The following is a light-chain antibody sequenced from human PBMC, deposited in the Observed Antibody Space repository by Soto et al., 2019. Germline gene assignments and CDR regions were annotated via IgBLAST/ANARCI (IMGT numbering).Light chain of an antibody. CDR3: QTWGTAIHDVV. CDR1: SGHSTYA. CDR2: LNSDGSH. Sequence: QLVLTQSPSASASLGASVKLTCTLSSGHSTYAIAWHQQQPEKGPRYLMKLNSDGSHSKGDGIPDRFSASSSGAERHLTISSLQSEDEAYYYCQTWGTAIHDVVFGGGTKLTVL. V-gene: IGLV4-69*01. J-gene: IGLJ2*01.